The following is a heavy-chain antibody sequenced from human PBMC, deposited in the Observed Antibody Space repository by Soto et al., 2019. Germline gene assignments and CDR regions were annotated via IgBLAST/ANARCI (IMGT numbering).Heavy chain of an antibody. CDR3: ARDLYSSGWSKFDY. CDR1: GYTFTGYY. J-gene: IGHJ4*02. Sequence: QVQLVQSGAEVKKPGASVKVSCKASGYTFTGYYMHWVRQAPGQGLEWMGWINPNSGGTNYAQKFQGWVTMTRDTSISTADMELSRLRSDDTAVYYCARDLYSSGWSKFDYWGQGTLVTVSS. D-gene: IGHD6-19*01. CDR2: INPNSGGT. V-gene: IGHV1-2*04.